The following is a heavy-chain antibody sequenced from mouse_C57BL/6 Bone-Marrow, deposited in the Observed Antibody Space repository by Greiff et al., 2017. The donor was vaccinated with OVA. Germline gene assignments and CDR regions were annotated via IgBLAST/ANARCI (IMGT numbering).Heavy chain of an antibody. Sequence: VKLMESGAELVKPGASVKISCKASGYAFSSYWMNWVKQRPGKGLEWIGQIYPGDGDTNYNGKFKGKATLTADKSSSTAYMQLSSLTSEDSAVYFCARRPTYAMDYWGQGTSVTVSS. D-gene: IGHD2-10*01. CDR1: GYAFSSYW. CDR3: ARRPTYAMDY. CDR2: IYPGDGDT. J-gene: IGHJ4*01. V-gene: IGHV1-80*01.